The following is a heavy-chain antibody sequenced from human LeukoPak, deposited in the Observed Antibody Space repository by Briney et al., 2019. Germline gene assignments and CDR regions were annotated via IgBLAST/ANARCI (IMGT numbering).Heavy chain of an antibody. CDR1: GGTFSSYA. CDR2: IIPIFGTA. CDR3: ARVEYYYDSSGYYYYYYYGMDV. V-gene: IGHV1-69*13. J-gene: IGHJ6*02. Sequence: GASVKVSCKASGGTFSSYAISWVRQAPGQGLEWMGGIIPIFGTANYAQKFQGRVTITADESTSTAYMELSSLRSEDTAVYYCARVEYYYDSSGYYYYYYYGMDVWGQGTTVTVSS. D-gene: IGHD3-22*01.